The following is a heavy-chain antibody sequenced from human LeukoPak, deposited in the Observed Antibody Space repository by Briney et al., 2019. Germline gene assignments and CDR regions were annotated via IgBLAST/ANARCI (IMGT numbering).Heavy chain of an antibody. V-gene: IGHV4-59*01. CDR2: IYYSGST. D-gene: IGHD3-22*01. J-gene: IGHJ4*02. Sequence: PSETLSLTCTVSGCSISSYYWSWIRQPPGRGLEWNGYIYYSGSTNYNPSLKSRVTISVDTSKNQFSLKLSSVTAADTAVYYCARGSSGKDDSSGYYRYWGQGTLVTVSS. CDR3: ARGSSGKDDSSGYYRY. CDR1: GCSISSYY.